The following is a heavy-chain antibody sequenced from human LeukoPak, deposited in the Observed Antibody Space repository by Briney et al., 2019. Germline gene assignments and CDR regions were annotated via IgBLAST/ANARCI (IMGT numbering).Heavy chain of an antibody. V-gene: IGHV3-53*01. CDR3: ARGIGYLRELAFDY. D-gene: IGHD3-16*01. CDR2: IYSGGST. J-gene: IGHJ4*02. Sequence: PGGSLRLSCAASGFTVSSNYMSWVRQAPGKGLEWVSVIYSGGSTYYADSVKGRFTISRDNSKNTLYLQMNSLRAEDTAVYYCARGIGYLRELAFDYWAREPWSPSPQ. CDR1: GFTVSSNY.